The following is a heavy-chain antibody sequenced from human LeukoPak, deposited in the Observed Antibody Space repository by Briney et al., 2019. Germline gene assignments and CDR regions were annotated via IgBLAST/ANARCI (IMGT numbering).Heavy chain of an antibody. CDR3: ARDIAEQWLVRKYYFDY. Sequence: ASVKVSCKASGYTFTSYGISWVRQAPAQGLEWMGWISAYNGNTNYAQKLQGRVTMTTDTSTSTAYMELRSLRSDDTAVYYCARDIAEQWLVRKYYFDYWGQGTLVTVSS. CDR1: GYTFTSYG. D-gene: IGHD6-19*01. V-gene: IGHV1-18*01. CDR2: ISAYNGNT. J-gene: IGHJ4*02.